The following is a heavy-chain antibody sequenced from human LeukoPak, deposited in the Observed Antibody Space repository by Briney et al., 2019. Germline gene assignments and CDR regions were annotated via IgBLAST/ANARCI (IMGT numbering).Heavy chain of an antibody. D-gene: IGHD4-17*01. CDR3: ATDYGDYEPIDY. CDR1: GVTLSNYA. J-gene: IGHJ4*02. V-gene: IGHV3-30*04. CDR2: ISFDGTNQ. Sequence: PGRSLRLSCTASGVTLSNYAMHWVRRPAGRGLEWVAVISFDGTNQYYGDSVEGRFSVSRDNSKNTLYLQMNSLRPDDTAMYYCATDYGDYEPIDYWGQGTLVTVSS.